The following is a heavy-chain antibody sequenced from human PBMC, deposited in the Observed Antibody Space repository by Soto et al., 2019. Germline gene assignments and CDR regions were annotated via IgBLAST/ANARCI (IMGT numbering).Heavy chain of an antibody. CDR3: AHVTRSGVSIAVRRFDY. J-gene: IGHJ4*02. Sequence: ESGPTLVNPTQTLTLTCTFSGFSLSTSGVGVGWIRQPPGKALEWLALIYWDDDERYSPSLKSRLTITKDTSKNQVVLTMTNMDPVDTATYYCAHVTRSGVSIAVRRFDYWGQGTLVTVSS. CDR2: IYWDDDE. D-gene: IGHD6-6*01. CDR1: GFSLSTSGVG. V-gene: IGHV2-5*02.